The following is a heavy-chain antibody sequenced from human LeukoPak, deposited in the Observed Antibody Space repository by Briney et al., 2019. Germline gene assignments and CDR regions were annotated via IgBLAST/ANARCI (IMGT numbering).Heavy chain of an antibody. CDR3: ARVAVAGRVRWFDP. CDR1: GGSFSGYY. J-gene: IGHJ5*02. CDR2: INHSGST. V-gene: IGHV4-34*01. D-gene: IGHD6-19*01. Sequence: SETLSLTCAVYGGSFSGYYWSWIRQPPGKGLEWIGEINHSGSTNYNPSLKSRVTISVDTSKNQFSLKLSSVTAADTAVYYCARVAVAGRVRWFDPWGQGTLVTVSS.